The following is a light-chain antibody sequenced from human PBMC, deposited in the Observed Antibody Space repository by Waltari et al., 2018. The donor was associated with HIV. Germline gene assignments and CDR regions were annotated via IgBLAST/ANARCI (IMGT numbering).Light chain of an antibody. Sequence: QSALTQPASMSGSPGPSITISCPGSSLDIGLDDFVSWFKHLPNTAPQLIIYGVNRRPPGVTSRFSASKSGDVASLTISGLQPEDEADYYCTSHTLTRILLFGGGTRLTVL. CDR3: TSHTLTRILL. CDR1: SLDIGLDDF. CDR2: GVN. J-gene: IGLJ3*02. V-gene: IGLV2-14*01.